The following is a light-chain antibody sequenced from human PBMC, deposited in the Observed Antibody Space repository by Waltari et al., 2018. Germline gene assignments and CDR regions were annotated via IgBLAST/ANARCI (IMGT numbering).Light chain of an antibody. Sequence: DIQMTQSLPSVSASVGDRLPFPCRASQGLGGYLAWYQQKPGKAPNLLIYAASTLESGVPSRFSGSGSGTDYTLTISSLQPEDVATYYCQHVHSFPLTFGGGTKVEIK. J-gene: IGKJ4*01. CDR3: QHVHSFPLT. CDR1: QGLGGY. CDR2: AAS. V-gene: IGKV1-12*01.